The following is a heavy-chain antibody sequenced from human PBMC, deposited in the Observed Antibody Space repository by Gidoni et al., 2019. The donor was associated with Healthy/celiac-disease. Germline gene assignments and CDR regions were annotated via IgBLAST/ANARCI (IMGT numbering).Heavy chain of an antibody. Sequence: EVQLLESGGGLVQPGGSLRLSCAASGFTFSSYAMSWVRQAPGEGLGWVSAISGSGGSTYYADSVKGRFTISRDNSKNTPYLQMNSLRAEDTAVYYCAKVLGAAARPAAFDIWGQGTMVTVSS. CDR3: AKVLGAAARPAAFDI. CDR1: GFTFSSYA. CDR2: ISGSGGST. D-gene: IGHD6-13*01. V-gene: IGHV3-23*01. J-gene: IGHJ3*02.